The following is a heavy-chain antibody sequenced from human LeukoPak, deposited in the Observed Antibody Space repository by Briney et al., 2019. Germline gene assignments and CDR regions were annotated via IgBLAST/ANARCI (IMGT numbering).Heavy chain of an antibody. D-gene: IGHD2-2*01. CDR2: INPNSGGT. CDR3: ARGGWSTSQPGLLFDY. V-gene: IGHV1-2*02. J-gene: IGHJ4*02. Sequence: ASVKVSCKASGYTFTGYYMHWVRQAPGHGLEWMGWINPNSGGTNYAQKFQGRVTMTRDTSISTAYMELSRLRSDDTAVYYCARGGWSTSQPGLLFDYWGQGTLVTVSS. CDR1: GYTFTGYY.